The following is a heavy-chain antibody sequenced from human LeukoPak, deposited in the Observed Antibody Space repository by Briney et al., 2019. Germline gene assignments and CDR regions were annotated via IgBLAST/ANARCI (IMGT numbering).Heavy chain of an antibody. CDR1: GGSISSYY. Sequence: SETLSLTCTVSGGSISSYYWSWIRQPPGKGLEWIGYIYYSGSTNYNPSLKSRGTISVDTSKNQFSLKLSSVTAADTAVYYCARGTANLRSYYFDYWGQGTLVTVSS. D-gene: IGHD5-18*01. CDR2: IYYSGST. V-gene: IGHV4-59*08. J-gene: IGHJ4*02. CDR3: ARGTANLRSYYFDY.